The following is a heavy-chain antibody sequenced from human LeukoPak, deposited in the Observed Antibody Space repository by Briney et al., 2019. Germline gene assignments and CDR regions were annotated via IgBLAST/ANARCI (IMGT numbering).Heavy chain of an antibody. Sequence: PGGSLRLSCAASGFTFSSYAMSWVRQAPGKGLEWVSSISSSGGSTYYADSVKGRFTISRDNAKNTLYLQMNGLRAEDTAVYYCAKSGSSRSWYWFDAWGRGSLVSVCS. D-gene: IGHD6-13*01. V-gene: IGHV3-23*01. J-gene: IGHJ5*02. CDR2: ISSSGGST. CDR3: AKSGSSRSWYWFDA. CDR1: GFTFSSYA.